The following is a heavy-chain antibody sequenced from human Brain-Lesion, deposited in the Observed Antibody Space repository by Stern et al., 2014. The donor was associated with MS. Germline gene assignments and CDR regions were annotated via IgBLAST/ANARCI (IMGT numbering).Heavy chain of an antibody. J-gene: IGHJ6*02. V-gene: IGHV4-61*02. CDR2: IFNSGST. CDR1: GGSISSGGYY. D-gene: IGHD2-2*01. CDR3: ARGRVVPGFQYYATDV. Sequence: VQLVESGPGLVKPSQTLSLSCTVSGGSISSGGYYWSWIRQPAGKGLELIGRIFNSGSTSSNPSLKSRVTISIDTSKNQFSLRLNSMTAADTAVYYCARGRVVPGFQYYATDVWGQGTTVIVSS.